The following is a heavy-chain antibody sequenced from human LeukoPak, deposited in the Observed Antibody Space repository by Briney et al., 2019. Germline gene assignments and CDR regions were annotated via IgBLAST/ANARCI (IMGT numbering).Heavy chain of an antibody. CDR1: GFTFSSYS. J-gene: IGHJ4*02. Sequence: PGGSLRLSCVASGFTFSSYSGIWVRQTPGKGLECVSSISSGSTYIYSADSVRGRFTISRDNAKNSLFLQMDSLRPDDTAVYYCASGYSYGSLRFWGKGTLVTVSS. CDR3: ASGYSYGSLRF. V-gene: IGHV3-21*01. D-gene: IGHD5-18*01. CDR2: ISSGSTYI.